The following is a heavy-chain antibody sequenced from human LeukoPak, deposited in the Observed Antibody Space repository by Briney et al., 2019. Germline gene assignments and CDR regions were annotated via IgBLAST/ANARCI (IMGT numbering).Heavy chain of an antibody. CDR1: GFTFSSYA. J-gene: IGHJ6*02. V-gene: IGHV3-23*01. D-gene: IGHD6-13*01. CDR2: ISGSGGST. CDR3: AKGAGSSSWYYYYGMDV. Sequence: GGSLRLSCAASGFTFSSYAMSWVRQAPGKGLEWVSSISGSGGSTYYADSVKGRFTISRDNSKNTLYLQMNSLRAEDTAVYYCAKGAGSSSWYYYYGMDVWGQGTTVTASS.